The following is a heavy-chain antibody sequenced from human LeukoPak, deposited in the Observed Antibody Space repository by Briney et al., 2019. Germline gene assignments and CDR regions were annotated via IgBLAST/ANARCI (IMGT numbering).Heavy chain of an antibody. V-gene: IGHV3-33*06. CDR3: AKDRDYIMGIVDY. J-gene: IGHJ4*02. D-gene: IGHD4/OR15-4a*01. CDR2: IWYDGSNE. CDR1: GFTFRRNG. Sequence: GGSLRLSCAASGFTFRRNGMHWVRQAPGKGLEWVAVIWYDGSNEYYADSVKGRFTVSRDNSKNTMYLQMNSLRAEDTAVYYCAKDRDYIMGIVDYWGQGTLVTVSS.